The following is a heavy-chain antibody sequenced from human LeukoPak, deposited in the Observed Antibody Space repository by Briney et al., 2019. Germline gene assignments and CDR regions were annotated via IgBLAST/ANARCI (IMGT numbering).Heavy chain of an antibody. CDR2: ISDSGST. V-gene: IGHV4-59*08. CDR3: ARQGYCSGGTCYALFGP. CDR1: GGSISSYY. D-gene: IGHD2-15*01. J-gene: IGHJ5*02. Sequence: SETLSLTCTVSGGSISSYYWGWIRQPPGKGLEWIGYISDSGSTYYTPSLKTRATMSADTSKNQLSLRLVSVTAADTAVYYCARQGYCSGGTCYALFGPWGQGTLVIVSS.